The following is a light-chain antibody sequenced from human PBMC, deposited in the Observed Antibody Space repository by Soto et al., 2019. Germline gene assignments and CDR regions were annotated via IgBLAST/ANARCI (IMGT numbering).Light chain of an antibody. V-gene: IGKV2-40*01. CDR2: TLS. J-gene: IGKJ3*01. CDR3: MQRIECPFT. Sequence: DIVMTQTPLSLPVTPGEPASISCRSSQSLLDSDDGNTYLDWYLQKPEQSPQLLIYTLSYRASGVNTRSRGRCTGNDIRLQMSRVEAEDVGANCCMQRIECPFTFGPGTKVDIK. CDR1: QSLLDSDDGNTY.